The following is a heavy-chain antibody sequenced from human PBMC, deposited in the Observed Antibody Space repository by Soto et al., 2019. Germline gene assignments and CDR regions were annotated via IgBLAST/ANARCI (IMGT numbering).Heavy chain of an antibody. J-gene: IGHJ4*02. CDR3: ARDARRSSSFSDY. CDR1: GFTFSSYW. V-gene: IGHV3-7*04. CDR2: IKQDGSEK. Sequence: EVQLVESGGGLVQPGGSLRLSCAASGFTFSSYWMSWVRQAPGKGLEWVANIKQDGSEKYYVDSVKGRFTISRDNAKNSLYLQMNSLRAEDTAVYYCARDARRSSSFSDYWGQGTLVTVSS. D-gene: IGHD6-13*01.